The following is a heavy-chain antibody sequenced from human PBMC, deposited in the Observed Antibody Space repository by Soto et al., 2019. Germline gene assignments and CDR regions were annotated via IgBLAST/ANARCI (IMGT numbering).Heavy chain of an antibody. CDR2: TNRDFNT. CDR1: GFTVSNHV. V-gene: IGHV3-48*01. CDR3: VNGDYY. D-gene: IGHD4-17*01. J-gene: IGHJ4*02. Sequence: EEQLVESGGGLVQPGGSLRLSCAASGFTVSNHVMHWVRQAPGRGLESVFSTNRDFNTYYAGSVKGRFTISTDNAKDSLYLLRNSLRADDTAVYYCVNGDYYGGQGTLVTVSS.